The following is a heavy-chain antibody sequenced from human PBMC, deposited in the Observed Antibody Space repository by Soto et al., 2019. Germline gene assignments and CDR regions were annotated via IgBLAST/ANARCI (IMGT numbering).Heavy chain of an antibody. CDR1: GFTFSDYY. CDR2: ISSSGHNI. D-gene: IGHD6-19*01. V-gene: IGHV3-11*01. Sequence: PGGSLRLSCAASGFTFSDYYMSWIRQAPGKGLEWVSYISSSGHNIYYADSVRGRFTISRDNAKNSLYLQMNSLRAEDTAVYYCAREISLWLVRENSFDIWGQGTMVTISS. J-gene: IGHJ3*02. CDR3: AREISLWLVRENSFDI.